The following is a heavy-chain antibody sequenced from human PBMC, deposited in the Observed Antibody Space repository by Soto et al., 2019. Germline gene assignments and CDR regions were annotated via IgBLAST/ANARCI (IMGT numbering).Heavy chain of an antibody. CDR3: ARDYEFGFDI. CDR2: IKPDGSEK. CDR1: AFTLSSYW. J-gene: IGHJ3*02. V-gene: IGHV3-7*01. D-gene: IGHD3-22*01. Sequence: EVQLVESGGGLVQPGGSLRLSCEASAFTLSSYWMSWVRQAPGKGLEWVADIKPDGSEKYYVDSVKGRFTISRENTKNSLYLQMSTLRPEDTASYYCARDYEFGFDIWGQGTLVTVSS.